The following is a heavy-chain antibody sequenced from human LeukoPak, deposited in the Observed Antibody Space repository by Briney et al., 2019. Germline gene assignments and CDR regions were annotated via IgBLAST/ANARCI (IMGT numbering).Heavy chain of an antibody. CDR1: GFTFSSYW. CDR3: ARDMARTGYSSGWGRPAAY. V-gene: IGHV3-7*03. CDR2: IKQDGSEK. J-gene: IGHJ4*02. Sequence: GGSLRLSCAASGFTFSSYWMSWVRQAPGKGLEWVANIKQDGSEKYYVDSVKGRFTISRDNAKNSLYLQMNSLRAEDTAVYYCARDMARTGYSSGWGRPAAYWGQGTLVTVSS. D-gene: IGHD6-19*01.